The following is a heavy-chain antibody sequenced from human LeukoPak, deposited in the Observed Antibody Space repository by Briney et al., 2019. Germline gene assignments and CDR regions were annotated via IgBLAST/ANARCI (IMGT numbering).Heavy chain of an antibody. Sequence: GGSLRLSCAASGFTFSSYAMHWVRQAPGKGLEWVAVISYDGSNKYYADSVKGRFTISRDNSKNTLYLQTNSLRAEDTAVYYCARDSQDGYNYRGYFDYWGQGTLVTVSS. D-gene: IGHD5-24*01. J-gene: IGHJ4*02. CDR3: ARDSQDGYNYRGYFDY. V-gene: IGHV3-30-3*01. CDR2: ISYDGSNK. CDR1: GFTFSSYA.